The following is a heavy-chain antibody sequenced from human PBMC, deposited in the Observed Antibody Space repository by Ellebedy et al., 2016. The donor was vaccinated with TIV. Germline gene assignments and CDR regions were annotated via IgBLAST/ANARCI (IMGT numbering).Heavy chain of an antibody. CDR2: INPNSGGT. D-gene: IGHD3-22*01. J-gene: IGHJ4*02. Sequence: AASVKVSCKASGYTFTGYYMHWVRQAPGQGLEWMGWINPNSGGTNYAQKFQGWVTMTRDTSISTAYMELSRLRSDDTAVYYCARDVGYDSSGYHPYYFDHWGQGTLVTVSS. CDR3: ARDVGYDSSGYHPYYFDH. CDR1: GYTFTGYY. V-gene: IGHV1-2*04.